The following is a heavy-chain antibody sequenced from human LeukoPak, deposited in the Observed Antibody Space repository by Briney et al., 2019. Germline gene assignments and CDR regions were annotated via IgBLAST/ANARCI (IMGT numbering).Heavy chain of an antibody. V-gene: IGHV4-39*01. J-gene: IGHJ4*02. Sequence: PSETLSLTCTVSGGSISSSGYYWGWIRQPPGKGLEWIGSIYYSGSTYYNPSLKSRVTISVDTSKNQFSLKLSSVTAADTAVYYCARSGGDYWGQGTLVTVSS. CDR2: IYYSGST. CDR3: ARSGGDY. D-gene: IGHD4-23*01. CDR1: GGSISSSGYY.